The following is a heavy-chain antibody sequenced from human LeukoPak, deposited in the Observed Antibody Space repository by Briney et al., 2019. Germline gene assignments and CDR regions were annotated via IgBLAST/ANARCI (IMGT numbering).Heavy chain of an antibody. J-gene: IGHJ1*01. Sequence: GGSLRLSCAASGFTFSSYSMIWVRQAPGKGLEWVSSISSSSSFIYYADSVKGRFTISRDNAKNSLYLQMNSLRAEDTAVYYCARGYSSGWYEHFQHWGQGTLVTVSS. CDR1: GFTFSSYS. CDR3: ARGYSSGWYEHFQH. V-gene: IGHV3-21*01. D-gene: IGHD6-13*01. CDR2: ISSSSSFI.